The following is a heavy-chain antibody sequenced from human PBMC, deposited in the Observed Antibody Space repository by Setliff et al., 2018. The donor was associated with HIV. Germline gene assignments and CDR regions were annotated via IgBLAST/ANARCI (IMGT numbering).Heavy chain of an antibody. CDR2: IIPIFGTA. D-gene: IGHD3-22*01. Sequence: ASVKVSCKASGGTFSSYAINWVRQAPGQGLEWMGGIIPIFGTANYAQKFQGRLTILADESLTTAYMELSSLTSEDTAVYYCARPTTEGDYYDSSGYLSGAFDIWGQGTMVTVS. V-gene: IGHV1-69*13. CDR3: ARPTTEGDYYDSSGYLSGAFDI. CDR1: GGTFSSYA. J-gene: IGHJ3*02.